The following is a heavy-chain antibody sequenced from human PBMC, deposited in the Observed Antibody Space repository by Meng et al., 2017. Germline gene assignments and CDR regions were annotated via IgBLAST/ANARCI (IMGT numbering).Heavy chain of an antibody. CDR2: INHSAST. CDR1: GASVSGYH. J-gene: IGHJ4*02. CDR3: ARVGSYDSSGYYPNYYFYY. D-gene: IGHD3-22*01. Sequence: VQLQRWGSRLLSPSRPLHLTCAVYGASVSGYHSRWIRQPPGKVLEWIGEINHSASTNYNPSLKSRVTISVDTAKNQFSLKLSSVTAADTAVYYCARVGSYDSSGYYPNYYFYYWGQGTLVTVSS. V-gene: IGHV4-34*01.